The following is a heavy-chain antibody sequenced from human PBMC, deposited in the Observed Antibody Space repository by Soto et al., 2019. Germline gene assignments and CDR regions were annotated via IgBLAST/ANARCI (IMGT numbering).Heavy chain of an antibody. J-gene: IGHJ5*02. V-gene: IGHV4-34*01. D-gene: IGHD6-6*01. CDR2: INHTGST. CDR3: ARERPDGARLDP. Sequence: SETLSLTCAVYGASFSPYYWSWNWIRQPPGKGLEWIGEINHTGSTKYNPSLRSRLTISLDTSKNQFSLTLSSVTAADTGVYYCARERPDGARLDPWGQGTLVTVSS. CDR1: GASFSPYY.